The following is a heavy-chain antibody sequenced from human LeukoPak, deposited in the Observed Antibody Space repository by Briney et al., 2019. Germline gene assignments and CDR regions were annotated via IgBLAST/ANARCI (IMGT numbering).Heavy chain of an antibody. J-gene: IGHJ3*02. CDR3: AKDEYSGYDFVPLGSFGI. CDR2: ISGSGGST. Sequence: GGSLRLSCAASGFTFSSYAMSWVRQAPGKGLEWVSAISGSGGSTYYADSVKGRFTISRDNSKNTLYLQMNSLRAEDTAVYYCAKDEYSGYDFVPLGSFGIWGQGTMVTVSS. CDR1: GFTFSSYA. V-gene: IGHV3-23*01. D-gene: IGHD5-12*01.